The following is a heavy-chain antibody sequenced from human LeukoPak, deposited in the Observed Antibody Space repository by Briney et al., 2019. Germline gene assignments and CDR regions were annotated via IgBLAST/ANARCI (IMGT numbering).Heavy chain of an antibody. CDR1: GFTFSSYW. CDR2: INSDGRST. Sequence: GGSLRLSCAASGFTFSSYWMHWVRHAPGKGLVWVSRINSDGRSTSYADSVKGRFTISRDNAKNTLYLQMNSLRAEDTAVYYCARDIGATNWFDPWGQGTLVTVSS. J-gene: IGHJ5*02. D-gene: IGHD1-26*01. V-gene: IGHV3-74*01. CDR3: ARDIGATNWFDP.